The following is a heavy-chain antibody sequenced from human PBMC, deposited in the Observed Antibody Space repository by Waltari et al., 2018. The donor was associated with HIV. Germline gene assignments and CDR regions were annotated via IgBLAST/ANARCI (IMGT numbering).Heavy chain of an antibody. Sequence: EVQLLESGGGLVKPGGSLTPPCGAPGFSSSRQNHNWVRLAPRKGLEWGSIIGGRGKDIFYADSLGGRFTISRDNAKNSLFLEMDSLRVEDTAVYYCAREGHTNNYRNGLDVWGQGTTVIVSS. CDR2: IGGRGKDI. D-gene: IGHD3-16*02. CDR1: GFSSSRQN. V-gene: IGHV3-21*01. J-gene: IGHJ6*02. CDR3: AREGHTNNYRNGLDV.